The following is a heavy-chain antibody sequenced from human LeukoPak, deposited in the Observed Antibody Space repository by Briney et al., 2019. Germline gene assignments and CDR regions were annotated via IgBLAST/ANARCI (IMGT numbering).Heavy chain of an antibody. D-gene: IGHD6-19*01. V-gene: IGHV4-61*01. CDR3: ARGRRPIAVAGTRKAFDI. CDR2: IYYTGSA. J-gene: IGHJ3*02. CDR1: GGSVSNGNFY. Sequence: PSETLSLTCTVSGGSVSNGNFYWSWLRQPPGKALEWIGYIYYTGSAYYSPSLEGRVRISVDTSKNQFSLKLSSVTAADTAVYYCARGRRPIAVAGTRKAFDIRGRGTMVTVSS.